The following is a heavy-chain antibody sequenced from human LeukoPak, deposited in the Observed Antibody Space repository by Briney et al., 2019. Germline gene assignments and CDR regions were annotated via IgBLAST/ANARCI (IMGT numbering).Heavy chain of an antibody. CDR2: ISPYSGNT. CDR1: GYTFTTYA. Sequence: GASVKVSCKASGYTFTTYAISWVRQAPGQGLEWMGWISPYSGNTKYAQKVQDRVTMTTDTSTSTAYMELRRLRSDDTAVYYCARVIGGDTYGYTPNDYWGQGTLVTVSS. V-gene: IGHV1-18*04. D-gene: IGHD5-24*01. CDR3: ARVIGGDTYGYTPNDY. J-gene: IGHJ4*02.